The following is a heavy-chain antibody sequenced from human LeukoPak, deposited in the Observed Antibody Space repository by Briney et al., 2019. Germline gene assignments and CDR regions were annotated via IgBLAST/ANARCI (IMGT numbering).Heavy chain of an antibody. CDR2: IYHTGST. CDR1: GGSISGSNW. J-gene: IGHJ4*02. D-gene: IGHD3-3*01. V-gene: IGHV4-4*02. CDR3: VGNGYYSLEY. Sequence: PSGTLSLTCAVSGGSISGSNWWSWVRQPPGKGLEWIGEIYHTGSTNYNPSLKSRVTISVDKSKNQFSLKLNSVTAADTAVYYCVGNGYYSLEYWGQGILVTVSS.